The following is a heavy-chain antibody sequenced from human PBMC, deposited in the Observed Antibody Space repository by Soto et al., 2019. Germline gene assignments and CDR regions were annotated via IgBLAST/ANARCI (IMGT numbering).Heavy chain of an antibody. Sequence: QVQLQESGPGLVKPSQTLSLTCTVSGGSISTGGYYWSWIRRHPGRGLEWIGYIYHSGMTYSNPSLQSRVAISIDTSKNQVSLKLSSVTAADTAVYYCATVRWELHDAFDIWGQGTMVSVSS. V-gene: IGHV4-31*03. CDR2: IYHSGMT. J-gene: IGHJ3*02. D-gene: IGHD1-26*01. CDR3: ATVRWELHDAFDI. CDR1: GGSISTGGYY.